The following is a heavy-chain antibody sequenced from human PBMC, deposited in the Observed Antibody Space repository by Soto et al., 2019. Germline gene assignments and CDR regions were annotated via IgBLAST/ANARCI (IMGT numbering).Heavy chain of an antibody. CDR2: ISSSGSTI. J-gene: IGHJ4*02. V-gene: IGHV3-11*01. CDR3: ARVPSRGRELRYFDWLFYYFDY. D-gene: IGHD3-9*01. CDR1: GFTFSDYY. Sequence: GGSLRLSCAASGFTFSDYYMSWIRQAPGKGLEWVSYISSSGSTIYYADSVKGRFTISRDNAKNSLYLQMNSLRAEDTAVYYCARVPSRGRELRYFDWLFYYFDYWGQGTLVTVSS.